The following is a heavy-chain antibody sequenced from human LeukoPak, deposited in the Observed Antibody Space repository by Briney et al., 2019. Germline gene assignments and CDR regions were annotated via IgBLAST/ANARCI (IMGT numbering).Heavy chain of an antibody. D-gene: IGHD3-10*01. Sequence: PSETLSLTCTVSGGSISSGSYYWSWIRQPAGKGLEWIGRIYTSGSTHYNPSLKSRVTISVDTSKNQFSLKLSSVTAADTAVYYCAREMQDKSLQWIGELKKYYYYYMDVWGKGTTVIVSS. CDR1: GGSISSGSYY. V-gene: IGHV4-61*02. CDR3: AREMQDKSLQWIGELKKYYYYYMDV. J-gene: IGHJ6*03. CDR2: IYTSGST.